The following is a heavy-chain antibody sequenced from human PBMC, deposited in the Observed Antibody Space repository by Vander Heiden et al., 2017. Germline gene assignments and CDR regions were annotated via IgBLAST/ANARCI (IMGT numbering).Heavy chain of an antibody. Sequence: QVQLVQSGAEVKKPGASVKVPCKASGYTFTSYGISWVRQAPGKGLEWMGWISAYNGNTNYAQKLKGRVTMTTDTSTSSAYLELRSLRSDDTAVYYCARDDTAMVLSTGRDYWGQGTLVTVSS. J-gene: IGHJ4*02. V-gene: IGHV1-18*01. CDR3: ARDDTAMVLSTGRDY. D-gene: IGHD5-18*01. CDR1: GYTFTSYG. CDR2: ISAYNGNT.